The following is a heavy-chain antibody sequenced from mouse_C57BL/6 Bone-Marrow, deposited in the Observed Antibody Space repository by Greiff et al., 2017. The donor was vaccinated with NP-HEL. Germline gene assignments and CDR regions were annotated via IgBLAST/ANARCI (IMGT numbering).Heavy chain of an antibody. V-gene: IGHV1-15*01. CDR1: GYTFTDYE. Sequence: VQVVESGAELVRPGASVTLSCKASGYTFTDYEMHWVKQTPVHGLEWIGAIDPETGGTAYNQKFKGKAILTADKSSSTAYMELRSLTSEDSAVYYCTRGGGSVLFDYWGQGTTLTVSS. J-gene: IGHJ2*01. D-gene: IGHD1-1*01. CDR2: IDPETGGT. CDR3: TRGGGSVLFDY.